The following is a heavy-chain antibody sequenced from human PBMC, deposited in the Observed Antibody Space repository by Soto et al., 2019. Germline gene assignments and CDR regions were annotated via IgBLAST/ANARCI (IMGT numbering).Heavy chain of an antibody. J-gene: IGHJ1*01. CDR2: ISGSGGST. Sequence: EVQLLESGGGLVQPGGSLRLSCAASGFTFSSYAMSWVRQAPGKGLEWVSAISGSGGSTYYADSVKGRFTISRDNSKNTLYLQMNSLRAEDTAVYYCAKVVVVTAIPAEYFQHWGQGTLVTVSS. D-gene: IGHD2-21*02. CDR3: AKVVVVTAIPAEYFQH. V-gene: IGHV3-23*01. CDR1: GFTFSSYA.